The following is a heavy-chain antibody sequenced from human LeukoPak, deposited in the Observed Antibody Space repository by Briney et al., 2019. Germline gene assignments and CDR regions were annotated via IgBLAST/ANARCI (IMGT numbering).Heavy chain of an antibody. Sequence: GGSLRLSCAASGFTFSDFYMTSIRQAAREGLGCISYISGSALTIYYSDSVKGRFTISRDNAKNSLYLQMNSLRADDTAVYYCARYNWDYFWFDPWGREPWSPSPQ. CDR3: ARYNWDYFWFDP. D-gene: IGHD1-7*01. CDR1: GFTFSDFY. CDR2: ISGSALTI. V-gene: IGHV3-11*01. J-gene: IGHJ5*02.